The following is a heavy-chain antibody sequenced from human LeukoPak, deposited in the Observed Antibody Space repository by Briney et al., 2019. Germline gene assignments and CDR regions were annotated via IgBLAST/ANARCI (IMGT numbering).Heavy chain of an antibody. CDR3: ARHVGHCSGYSCSFDP. Sequence: GESLKISCKGSGYSFTSYWIGWVRQMPGKGLEWMGIIYPGDSDTRYSPSFQGQVTISADKSISTAYLQWSSLKASDTAMYYCARHVGHCSGYSCSFDPWGQGTLVTVSS. J-gene: IGHJ5*02. CDR1: GYSFTSYW. V-gene: IGHV5-51*01. D-gene: IGHD2-15*01. CDR2: IYPGDSDT.